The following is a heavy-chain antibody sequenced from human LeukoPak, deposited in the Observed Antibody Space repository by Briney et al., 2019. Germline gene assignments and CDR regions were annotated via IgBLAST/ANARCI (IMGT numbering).Heavy chain of an antibody. D-gene: IGHD2-15*01. J-gene: IGHJ6*03. V-gene: IGHV4-39*07. CDR2: IYYSGGT. CDR1: GGSISSTTYY. CDR3: AKIGGRDSGHYYYDNDA. Sequence: SETLSLTCTVSGGSISSTTYYWGWIRQPPGKGLEWIGSIYYSGGTYYNPSLKSRVGISVDSSKNLFSLKPSSVTAADTAAYCWAKIGGRDSGHYYYDNDAWGKGTTVTASS.